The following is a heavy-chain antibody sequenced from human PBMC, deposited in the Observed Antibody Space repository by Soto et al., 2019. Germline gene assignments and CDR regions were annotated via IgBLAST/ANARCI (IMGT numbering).Heavy chain of an antibody. CDR3: ASVHSSSWDYYYYYYRDV. Sequence: QVQLVQSGAEVKKPGASVKVSCKASGYTFTSYDINWVRQATGQGREWMGWRNPNSGNTGYAQKFQGRVTMTRTTSISTVYMELSSLRSEDTAVYYCASVHSSSWDYYYYYYRDVWGKGTTVTVSS. V-gene: IGHV1-8*01. D-gene: IGHD6-6*01. J-gene: IGHJ6*03. CDR2: RNPNSGNT. CDR1: GYTFTSYD.